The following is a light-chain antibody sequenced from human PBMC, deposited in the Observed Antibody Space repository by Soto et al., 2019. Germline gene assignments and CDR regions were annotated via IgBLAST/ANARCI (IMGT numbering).Light chain of an antibody. J-gene: IGKJ1*01. CDR1: QSISSW. V-gene: IGKV1-5*01. CDR3: HQYYSYGP. CDR2: DAS. Sequence: DIQLPHATATPSPSVRERSTITFRASQSISSWLAWYQQKPGKAPKLLIYDASSLESGVPSRFSGSGSGTEFTLTTSRLQPDDFATYYCHQYYSYGPYGKGTQVDI.